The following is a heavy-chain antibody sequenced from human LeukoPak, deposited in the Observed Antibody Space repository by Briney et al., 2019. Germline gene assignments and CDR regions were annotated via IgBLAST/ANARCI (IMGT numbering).Heavy chain of an antibody. Sequence: ASVKVSCKASGYTFTNYDVNWVRQATGQGLEWMGWMNPNSGDTGYAQKFRGRVTMTRDTSISTAYMELSSLTSEDTAVYYCARGYSSSWSNWFDPWGQGTLVTVSS. CDR2: MNPNSGDT. J-gene: IGHJ5*02. CDR1: GYTFTNYD. V-gene: IGHV1-8*01. CDR3: ARGYSSSWSNWFDP. D-gene: IGHD6-13*01.